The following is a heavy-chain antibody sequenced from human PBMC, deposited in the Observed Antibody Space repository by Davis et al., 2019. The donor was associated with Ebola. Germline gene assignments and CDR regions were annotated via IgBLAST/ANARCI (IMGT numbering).Heavy chain of an antibody. CDR2: IYYSGST. Sequence: MPSETLSLTCTVSGGSISSYYWSWIRQPPGKGLEWIGYIYYSGSTNYNPSLKSRVTTSVDTSKNQFSLKLSSVTAADTAVYFCARGNSIATAGTGYYFDYWGQGNLVTVSS. V-gene: IGHV4-59*12. D-gene: IGHD6-13*01. J-gene: IGHJ4*02. CDR1: GGSISSYY. CDR3: ARGNSIATAGTGYYFDY.